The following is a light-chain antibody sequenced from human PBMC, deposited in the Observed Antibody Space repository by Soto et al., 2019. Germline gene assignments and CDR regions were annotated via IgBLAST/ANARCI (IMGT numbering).Light chain of an antibody. J-gene: IGKJ4*01. V-gene: IGKV1-39*01. Sequence: DIQMTQSPSSLSASVGDRVTITCRASQNINTSLNWYQQRPGRAPKLLIYAASSLHSGVPSRFSGSGSGTDFTLTISSLQAEDFATYYCQQSYIPPLTFGGGTKVEI. CDR2: AAS. CDR1: QNINTS. CDR3: QQSYIPPLT.